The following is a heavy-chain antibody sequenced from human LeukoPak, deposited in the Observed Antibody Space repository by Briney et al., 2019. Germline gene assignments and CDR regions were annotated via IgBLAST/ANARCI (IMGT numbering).Heavy chain of an antibody. Sequence: RASVKVSCKASGGTFSSYAISWVRQAPGQGLEWMGGIIPIFGTANYAQKFQGRVTITADESTSTTYKELSSLRSEDTAVYYCARIPRTPGDYGMDVWGKGTTVTVSS. J-gene: IGHJ6*04. D-gene: IGHD3-10*01. V-gene: IGHV1-69*13. CDR2: IIPIFGTA. CDR1: GGTFSSYA. CDR3: ARIPRTPGDYGMDV.